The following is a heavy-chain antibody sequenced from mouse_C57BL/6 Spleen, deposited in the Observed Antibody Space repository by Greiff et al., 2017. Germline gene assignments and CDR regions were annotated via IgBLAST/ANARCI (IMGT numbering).Heavy chain of an antibody. CDR2: ISDGGSYT. D-gene: IGHD4-1*01. CDR1: GFTFSSYA. CDR3: ARDGWDSYYFDY. Sequence: EVHLVESGGGLVKPGGSLKLSCAASGFTFSSYAMSWVRQTPEKRLEWVATISDGGSYTYYPDNVKGRFTISRDNAKNNLYLQMSHLKSEDTAMYYCARDGWDSYYFDYWGQSTTLTVSS. J-gene: IGHJ2*01. V-gene: IGHV5-4*01.